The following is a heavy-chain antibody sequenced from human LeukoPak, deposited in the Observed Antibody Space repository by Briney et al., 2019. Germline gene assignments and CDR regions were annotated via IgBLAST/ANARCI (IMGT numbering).Heavy chain of an antibody. J-gene: IGHJ3*02. Sequence: PSETLSLTCTVSGGSISSGGYYWSWIRQHPGKGLEWIGYIYYSGSTYYNPSLKSRVTISVDTSKNQFSLKLSSVTAADTAVYYCARQTSETEDALWFGELRDAFDIWGQGTMVTVSS. CDR3: ARQTSETEDALWFGELRDAFDI. D-gene: IGHD3-10*01. CDR1: GGSISSGGYY. CDR2: IYYSGST. V-gene: IGHV4-31*03.